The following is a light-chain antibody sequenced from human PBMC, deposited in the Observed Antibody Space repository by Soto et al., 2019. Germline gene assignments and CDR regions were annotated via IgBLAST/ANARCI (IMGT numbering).Light chain of an antibody. J-gene: IGKJ1*01. V-gene: IGKV1-39*01. CDR1: QSISSY. CDR2: TAS. CDR3: QHYNSYSEA. Sequence: DIQMTQSPSSLSASVGDRVTITCRASQSISSYLNWYQQKPGKAPKLLIYTASSLQSGVPSRFSGSGSGTEFTLTISSLQPDDVATYYCQHYNSYSEALGQGTKVDIK.